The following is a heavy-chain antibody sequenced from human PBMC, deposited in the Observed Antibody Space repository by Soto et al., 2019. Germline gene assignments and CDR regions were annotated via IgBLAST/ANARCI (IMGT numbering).Heavy chain of an antibody. CDR1: GFTFSSYG. J-gene: IGHJ6*02. D-gene: IGHD2-2*01. CDR2: IWYDGSNK. CDR3: ARGDSVVVPAANYGMDV. V-gene: IGHV3-33*01. Sequence: ESGGGVVQPGRSLRLSCAASGFTFSSYGMHWVRQAPGKGLEWVAVIWYDGSNKYYADSVKGRFTISRDNSKNTLYLQMNSLRAEDTAVYYCARGDSVVVPAANYGMDVWGQGTTVTVSS.